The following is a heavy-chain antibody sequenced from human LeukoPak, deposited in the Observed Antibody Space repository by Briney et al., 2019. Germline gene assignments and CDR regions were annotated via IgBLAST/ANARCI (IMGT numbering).Heavy chain of an antibody. D-gene: IGHD6-19*01. CDR2: IYHSGST. J-gene: IGHJ4*02. Sequence: PSQTLSLTRAVSGGSISSSNWWSWVRHPPAQGLEWIGEIYHSGSTNYNPSLKSRVTISVDKSKSQFSLTLSSVTAADTAVYYCARLAVDDTSDYWGQGTLVTVSS. V-gene: IGHV4-4*02. CDR3: ARLAVDDTSDY. CDR1: GGSISSSNW.